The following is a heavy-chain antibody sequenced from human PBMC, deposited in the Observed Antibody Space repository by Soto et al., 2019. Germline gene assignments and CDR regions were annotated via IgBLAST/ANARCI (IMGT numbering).Heavy chain of an antibody. Sequence: QVQLVQSGAEVKKPGASVKVSCKASGYTFTSYAMHWVRQAPGQRLEWMGWINAGNGNTKYSQKFQGRVTITRDTSASTAYMELSSLRSEDTALYYCARDLGYSYHETWGQGTLVTVSS. D-gene: IGHD5-18*01. CDR2: INAGNGNT. CDR3: ARDLGYSYHET. V-gene: IGHV1-3*01. CDR1: GYTFTSYA. J-gene: IGHJ5*02.